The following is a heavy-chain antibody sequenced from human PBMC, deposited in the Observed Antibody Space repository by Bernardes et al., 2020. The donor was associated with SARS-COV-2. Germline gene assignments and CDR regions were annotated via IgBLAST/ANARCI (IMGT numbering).Heavy chain of an antibody. CDR1: GGSISSYY. V-gene: IGHV4-59*01. CDR3: ARAVNDYGSGRPAGYFQH. Sequence: AETLSLTCTVSGGSISSYYWSWLRQPPGKGLEWIGYIYYSGSTNYNPSLKSRVTISVDTSKNQFSLKLSSVTAADTAVYYCARAVNDYGSGRPAGYFQHWGQGTLVTVSS. D-gene: IGHD3-10*01. J-gene: IGHJ1*01. CDR2: IYYSGST.